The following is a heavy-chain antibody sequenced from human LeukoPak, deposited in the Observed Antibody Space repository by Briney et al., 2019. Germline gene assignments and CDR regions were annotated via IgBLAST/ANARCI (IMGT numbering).Heavy chain of an antibody. D-gene: IGHD3-10*02. J-gene: IGHJ4*02. CDR1: GFTFNKHW. Sequence: PGGSLRLSCAASGFTFNKHWMSWVRQAKGKGLECVAKIREDGSEKHYVDSVKGRFSISRDNAKNSLYLQMNSLRAEDTAVYYCARDYVGGWNEYWGQGTLVTVSS. CDR2: IREDGSEK. CDR3: ARDYVGGWNEY. V-gene: IGHV3-7*01.